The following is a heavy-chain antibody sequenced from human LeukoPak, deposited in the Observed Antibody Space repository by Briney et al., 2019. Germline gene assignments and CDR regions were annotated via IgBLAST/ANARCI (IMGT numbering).Heavy chain of an antibody. Sequence: SETLSLTCAVTGGSISCGGYSWSWIRQPPGKGLQWIAYIYYSGSNYYNPSLKSRVTVLVDTSKNQFSLRLSSVTAADTAVYYCARESNYYGSGTGWFDPWGQGTLVTVSS. D-gene: IGHD3-10*01. V-gene: IGHV4-30-4*07. CDR2: IYYSGSN. CDR1: GGSISCGGYS. CDR3: ARESNYYGSGTGWFDP. J-gene: IGHJ5*02.